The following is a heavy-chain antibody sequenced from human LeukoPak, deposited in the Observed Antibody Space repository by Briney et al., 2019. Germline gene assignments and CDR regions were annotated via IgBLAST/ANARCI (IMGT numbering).Heavy chain of an antibody. CDR1: GGSISSGDYY. CDR3: AREIGIAAAGTRDY. CDR2: IYYSGST. V-gene: IGHV4-30-4*01. Sequence: PSETLSLTCTVSGGSISSGDYYWSWIRQPPGKGLEWIGYIYYSGSTYYNPSLKSRVTISVDTSKNQFSLKLSSVTAADTAVYYCAREIGIAAAGTRDYWGQGTPVTVSS. D-gene: IGHD6-13*01. J-gene: IGHJ4*02.